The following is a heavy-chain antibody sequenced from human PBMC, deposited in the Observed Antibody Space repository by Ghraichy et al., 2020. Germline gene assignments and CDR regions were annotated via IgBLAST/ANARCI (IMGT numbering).Heavy chain of an antibody. V-gene: IGHV3-7*01. J-gene: IGHJ4*02. CDR2: IKKDGSEK. CDR1: GFIFSGYW. CDR3: ARDLGGDWYFDY. Sequence: GGSLRLSCAASGFIFSGYWMSWVRQAPGKGLEWVANIKKDGSEKYYVDSVKGRFTISRDNAKNSLYLQMNSLRAEDTAVYYCARDLGGDWYFDYWGQGALVTVSS. D-gene: IGHD2-21*02.